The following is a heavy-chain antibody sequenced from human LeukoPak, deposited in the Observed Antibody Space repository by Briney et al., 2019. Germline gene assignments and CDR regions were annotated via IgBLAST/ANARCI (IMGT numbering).Heavy chain of an antibody. CDR3: ARSGRRTYFYFDL. Sequence: ASVKVSCKASGYTFTGYYMHWVRQAPGQGLEWMGWISGSTGNTKYVEKFQGRLTVTADTSTGTAYLDLTKLRIDDTAVYFCARSGRRTYFYFDLWGQGTLVTVSS. V-gene: IGHV1-18*04. D-gene: IGHD1-26*01. CDR2: ISGSTGNT. CDR1: GYTFTGYY. J-gene: IGHJ4*02.